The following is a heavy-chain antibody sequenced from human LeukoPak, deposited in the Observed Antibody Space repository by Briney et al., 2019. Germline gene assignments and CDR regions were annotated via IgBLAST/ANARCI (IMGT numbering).Heavy chain of an antibody. D-gene: IGHD1-26*01. CDR2: ITGSGGFT. V-gene: IGHV3-23*01. CDR1: GFTFSRSA. J-gene: IGHJ4*02. CDR3: ARHYGIVGATIDY. Sequence: GGSLRLSCAASGFTFSRSAMSWVRQAPGKGLEWVSGITGSGGFTYYADSVKGRFTMSRDNSKNTLSLQMNSLRAEDTAVYYCARHYGIVGATIDYWGQGTLVTVSS.